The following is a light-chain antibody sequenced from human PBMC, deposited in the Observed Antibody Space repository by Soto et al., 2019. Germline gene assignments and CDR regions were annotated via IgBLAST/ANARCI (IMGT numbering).Light chain of an antibody. J-gene: IGKJ5*01. CDR1: QSLLHSNGYNY. Sequence: DIVVTQSPLSLPVTPGEPASISCRSSQSLLHSNGYNYLDWYLQKPGQSPQLLIYLGSNRASGVPDRFSSSGSGTDFTLKISRVEAEDVGVYYCMQAVQTPRTFGQGTRLEIK. V-gene: IGKV2-28*01. CDR2: LGS. CDR3: MQAVQTPRT.